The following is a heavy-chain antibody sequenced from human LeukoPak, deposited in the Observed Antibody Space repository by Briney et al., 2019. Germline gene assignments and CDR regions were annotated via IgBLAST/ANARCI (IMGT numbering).Heavy chain of an antibody. D-gene: IGHD4-23*01. CDR3: ARQSTVATDW. CDR2: IYYDGTNK. Sequence: GGSLRLSCAASGFIFSNYGMHWVRQAPGKGLEWLSLIYYDGTNKYYADSVKGRFTISRDSSKNTLFLQMNSLRVEDTAVYYCARQSTVATDWWGQGTLVTVSS. J-gene: IGHJ4*02. V-gene: IGHV3-33*01. CDR1: GFIFSNYG.